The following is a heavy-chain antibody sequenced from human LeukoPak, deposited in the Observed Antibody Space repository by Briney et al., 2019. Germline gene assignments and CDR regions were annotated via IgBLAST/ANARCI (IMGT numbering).Heavy chain of an antibody. CDR2: IYYSGST. CDR1: GGSISSYY. D-gene: IGHD3-10*01. J-gene: IGHJ6*03. V-gene: IGHV4-39*07. Sequence: SETLSLTCTVSGGSISSYYWGWIRQPPGKGLEWIGSIYYSGSTYYNPSLKSRVTISVDTSKNQFSLKLSSMTAADTAVYYCAKSGQGWAYYYYYMDVWGKGTTVTVSS. CDR3: AKSGQGWAYYYYYMDV.